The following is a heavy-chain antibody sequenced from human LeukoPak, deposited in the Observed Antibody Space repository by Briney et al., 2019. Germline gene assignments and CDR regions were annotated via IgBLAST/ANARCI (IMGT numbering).Heavy chain of an antibody. D-gene: IGHD2-2*01. J-gene: IGHJ4*02. CDR2: ISNSGSYI. V-gene: IGHV3-21*01. CDR1: GFTFSSYS. CDR3: ANHLACGSTSCPPFDY. Sequence: GGSLRLSCAASGFTFSSYSMNWVRQAPGKGLEWVSSISNSGSYIYYADSVKGRLTISRDNAKNSLYLQMNSLRAEDTAVYYCANHLACGSTSCPPFDYWGQGTLVTVSS.